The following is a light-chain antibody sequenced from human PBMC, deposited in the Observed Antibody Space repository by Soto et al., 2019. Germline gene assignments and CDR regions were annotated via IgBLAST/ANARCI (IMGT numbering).Light chain of an antibody. CDR1: QTLYNN. CDR2: VAS. CDR3: QQYSNWPLT. Sequence: EIVMTQSPATLSVSPGERATLSCRASQTLYNNLAWYQQKLGQAPRLLIYVASARATDIPARFSGSGSGTEFTLTISGLQSEDFEIYYCQQYSNWPLTFGGGTKVEIK. J-gene: IGKJ4*01. V-gene: IGKV3-15*01.